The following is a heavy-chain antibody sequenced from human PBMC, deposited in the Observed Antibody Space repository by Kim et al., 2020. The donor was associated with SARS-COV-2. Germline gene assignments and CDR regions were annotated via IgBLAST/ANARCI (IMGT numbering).Heavy chain of an antibody. J-gene: IGHJ4*02. CDR2: YAT. D-gene: IGHD1-26*01. V-gene: IGHV3-73*01. CDR3: TSVGATNDY. Sequence: YATACAASVKGRFPISRDDSKNTAYLQMNSLKTEDTAVYYCTSVGATNDYWGQGTLVTVSS.